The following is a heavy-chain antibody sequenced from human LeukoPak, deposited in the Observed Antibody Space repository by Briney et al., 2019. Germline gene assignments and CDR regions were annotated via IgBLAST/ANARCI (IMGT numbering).Heavy chain of an antibody. V-gene: IGHV4-34*01. D-gene: IGHD6-25*01. CDR1: GGSFSGYY. CDR3: AREGSGSWTRVAY. J-gene: IGHJ4*02. CDR2: INHSGGT. Sequence: SETLSLTCTVYGGSFSGYYWSWIRQPPGKGLEWIGEINHSGGTNYNPSLKSRVTISVDTSKNQFSLKLTSVTAADTAVYYYAREGSGSWTRVAYWGQGTLVTVSS.